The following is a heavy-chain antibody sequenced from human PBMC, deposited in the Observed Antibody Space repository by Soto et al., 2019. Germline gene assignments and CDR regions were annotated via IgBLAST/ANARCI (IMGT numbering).Heavy chain of an antibody. J-gene: IGHJ4*02. CDR2: IYYSGST. CDR3: ALYSYYDSSGYPGIDY. CDR1: GGSISSGGYY. Sequence: SETLSLTCTVSGGSISSGGYYWSWIRQHPGKGLEWIGYIYYSGSTYYNPSLKSRVTISVDTSKNQFSLKLSSVTAADTAVYYCALYSYYDSSGYPGIDYWGQGTLVTVSS. V-gene: IGHV4-31*03. D-gene: IGHD3-22*01.